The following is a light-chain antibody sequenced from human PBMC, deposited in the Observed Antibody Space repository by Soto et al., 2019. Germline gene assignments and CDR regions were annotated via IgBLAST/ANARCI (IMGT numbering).Light chain of an antibody. Sequence: QSVLTQPASVSGSPGQSITISCTGTSSDVVAYNYVSWYQQHPGKAPELMIYEVSNRPSGVSHRFSGSKSDNTASLTISGLQTDDEADYYCSSYTSSRTLVFGTGTKVTVL. CDR2: EVS. CDR1: SSDVVAYNY. V-gene: IGLV2-14*01. CDR3: SSYTSSRTLV. J-gene: IGLJ1*01.